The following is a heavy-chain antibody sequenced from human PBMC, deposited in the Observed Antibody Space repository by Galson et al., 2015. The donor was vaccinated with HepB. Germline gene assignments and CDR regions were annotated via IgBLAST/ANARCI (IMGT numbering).Heavy chain of an antibody. CDR3: ARMGGLEMATEEGTNFNY. Sequence: SVKVSCKASGGTFSSYAISRVRQAPGQGLEWMGGIIPIFGTANYAQKFQGRVTITADESTSTAYMELSSLRSEDTAVYYCARMGGLEMATEEGTNFNYWGQGTLVTVSS. CDR2: IIPIFGTA. V-gene: IGHV1-69*13. D-gene: IGHD5-24*01. J-gene: IGHJ4*02. CDR1: GGTFSSYA.